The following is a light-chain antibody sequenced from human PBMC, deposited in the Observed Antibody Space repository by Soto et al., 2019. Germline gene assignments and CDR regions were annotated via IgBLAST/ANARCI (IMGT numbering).Light chain of an antibody. CDR1: QNVDIS. CDR2: GAS. CDR3: QQYHKWPPYT. V-gene: IGKV3-15*01. Sequence: VMTQSPATLSVSPGERATLSCRASQNVDISLAWYQQKPGQAPRLLIYGASARATGIPARFSGSGSRTEFTLTISSLQSEDFAVYFCQQYHKWPPYTFGQGTKLEIK. J-gene: IGKJ2*01.